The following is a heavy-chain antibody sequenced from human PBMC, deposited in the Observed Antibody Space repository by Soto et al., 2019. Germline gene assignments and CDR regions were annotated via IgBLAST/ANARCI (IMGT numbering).Heavy chain of an antibody. D-gene: IGHD1-7*01. Sequence: EVQLLESGVGLIQPGGSLRLSCAASGFTFSSYAMSWVRQAPGKGLAWVSAISGSGGSTYYADSVKGRFTISRDNSKNTLYLQMNSLRAEDTAVYYCAKEVDNWNFGINDYWGQGTLVTVSS. CDR2: ISGSGGST. CDR1: GFTFSSYA. J-gene: IGHJ4*02. CDR3: AKEVDNWNFGINDY. V-gene: IGHV3-23*01.